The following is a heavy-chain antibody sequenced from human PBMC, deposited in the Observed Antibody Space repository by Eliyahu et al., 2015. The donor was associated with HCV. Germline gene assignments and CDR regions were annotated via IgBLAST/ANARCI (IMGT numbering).Heavy chain of an antibody. CDR3: ARGLALGYCSV. D-gene: IGHD2-15*01. Sequence: QVQLQQWGAGLLKPSETLSLTCAXXGGSFSAYXWTWIRQPPGKGLEWIGEINHSGSTXYXPSLXSRVAISVDTXKNQFSLNLSSVTAADTALYYCARGLALGYCSVWGQGTLVTVSS. J-gene: IGHJ4*02. CDR1: GGSFSAYX. V-gene: IGHV4-34*01. CDR2: INHSGST.